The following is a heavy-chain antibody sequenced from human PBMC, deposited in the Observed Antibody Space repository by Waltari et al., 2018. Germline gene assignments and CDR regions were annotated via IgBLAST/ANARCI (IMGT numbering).Heavy chain of an antibody. Sequence: QVQLQESGPGLVKPSETLSLTCTVSGYSISSGYYWGWIRQPPGKGLEWIGSIYHSGSTYYNPSLKSRVTISVDTSKNQFSLKLSSVTAADTAVYYCARGSYCTGGVCYGHYDYWGQGTLVTVSS. CDR3: ARGSYCTGGVCYGHYDY. V-gene: IGHV4-38-2*02. CDR1: GYSISSGYY. D-gene: IGHD2-8*02. J-gene: IGHJ4*02. CDR2: IYHSGST.